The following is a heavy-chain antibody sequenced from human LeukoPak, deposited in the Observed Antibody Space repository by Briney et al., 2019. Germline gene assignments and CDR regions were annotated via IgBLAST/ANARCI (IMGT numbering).Heavy chain of an antibody. CDR2: IYSGGST. D-gene: IGHD3-3*01. CDR3: ARDGGSRYYYGMDV. Sequence: GGSLGLSCAASGFTVSSNYMSWVRQAPGKGLEWVSVIYSGGSTYYADSVKGRFTISRHNSKNTLYLQMNSLRAEDTAVYYCARDGGSRYYYGMDVWGQGTTVTVSS. CDR1: GFTVSSNY. J-gene: IGHJ6*02. V-gene: IGHV3-53*04.